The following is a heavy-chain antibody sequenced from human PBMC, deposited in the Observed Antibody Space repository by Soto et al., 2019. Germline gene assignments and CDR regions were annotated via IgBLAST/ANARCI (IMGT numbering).Heavy chain of an antibody. J-gene: IGHJ4*02. CDR1: GFTVSSSY. CDR2: FYSDGST. V-gene: IGHV3-66*01. Sequence: GGSLRLSCAASGFTVSSSYMSWVRQAPGKGLEWVSVFYSDGSTHYGSVKGRFTISRDNSKNTMYLQMNSLRAEDTAVYYCAISEAAAANWGAFGYWGPGVLVTVSS. CDR3: AISEAAAANWGAFGY. D-gene: IGHD6-13*01.